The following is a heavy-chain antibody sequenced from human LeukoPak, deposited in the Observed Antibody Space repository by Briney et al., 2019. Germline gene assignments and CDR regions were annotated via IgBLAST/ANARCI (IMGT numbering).Heavy chain of an antibody. J-gene: IGHJ4*02. Sequence: ASVKVSCKASGGTFSSYAISWVRQAPGQGLEWMGGIIPIFGTANYAQKFQGRVTITADESTSTAYMELRSLRSDDTAVYYCARDQVKYGSGSYGVDYWGQGTLVTVSS. CDR3: ARDQVKYGSGSYGVDY. V-gene: IGHV1-69*13. CDR1: GGTFSSYA. D-gene: IGHD3-10*01. CDR2: IIPIFGTA.